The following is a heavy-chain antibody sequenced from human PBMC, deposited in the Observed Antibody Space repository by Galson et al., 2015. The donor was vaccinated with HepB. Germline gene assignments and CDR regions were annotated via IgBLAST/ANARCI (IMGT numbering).Heavy chain of an antibody. J-gene: IGHJ3*02. D-gene: IGHD3-10*01. CDR2: MSSSASSTI. Sequence: SLRLSCAASGFSFRSYGMNWVRQAPGKGLDWITYMSSSASSTIYYADSVKGRISISRDNAKKSVNLQMNSLRDDDTAFYYCARGFYSCAGYGSYAIRGQGTMVTVSS. V-gene: IGHV3-48*02. CDR1: GFSFRSYG. CDR3: ARGFYSCAGYGSYAI.